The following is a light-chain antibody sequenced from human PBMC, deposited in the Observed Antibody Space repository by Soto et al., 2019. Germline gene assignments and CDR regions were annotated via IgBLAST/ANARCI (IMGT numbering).Light chain of an antibody. CDR3: QQRSNWPPA. CDR2: DAS. Sequence: EIVLTQSPGTLSLSPGERATLSFRSSQSVSSSYLAWYQQKPGQAPRLLIYDASNRATGIPARFCGSGSGTDFTLTISSLEPEDFAVYYCQQRSNWPPAFGQGTRLEIK. CDR1: QSVSSSY. V-gene: IGKV3-11*01. J-gene: IGKJ5*01.